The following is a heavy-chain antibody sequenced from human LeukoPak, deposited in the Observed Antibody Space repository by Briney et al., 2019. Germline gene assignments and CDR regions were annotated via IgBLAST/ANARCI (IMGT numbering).Heavy chain of an antibody. D-gene: IGHD5-12*01. CDR3: ARNLLDIADPWESSGY. Sequence: GESLKTSCKASGYTFTSYDINWVRQATGQGLEWMGWMNPNSGNTGYAQKFQGRVTMTRNTSISTAYMELSSLRSEDTAVYYCARNLLDIADPWESSGYWGQGTLVTASS. CDR1: GYTFTSYD. CDR2: MNPNSGNT. J-gene: IGHJ4*02. V-gene: IGHV1-8*01.